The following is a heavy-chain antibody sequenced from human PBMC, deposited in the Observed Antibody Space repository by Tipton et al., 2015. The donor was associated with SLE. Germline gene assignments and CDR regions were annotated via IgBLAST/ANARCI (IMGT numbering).Heavy chain of an antibody. CDR3: TDHDAFDI. J-gene: IGHJ3*02. CDR2: INDFGSVT. CDR1: GFTLSDYY. Sequence: SLRPSCAASGFTLSDYYMTWIRQAPGKGLEWVSYINDFGSVTYYADSVGGRFTVSRDNAKNSVYLQMNSLRAEDTAVYYCTDHDAFDIWGQGTSVTVSS. V-gene: IGHV3-11*04.